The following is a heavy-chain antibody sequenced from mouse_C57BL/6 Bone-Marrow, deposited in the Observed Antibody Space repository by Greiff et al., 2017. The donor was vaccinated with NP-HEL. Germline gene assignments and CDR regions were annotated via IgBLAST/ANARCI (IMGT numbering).Heavy chain of an antibody. CDR3: ARSIYYYPFAY. V-gene: IGHV1-80*01. CDR2: IYPGDGDT. D-gene: IGHD1-1*01. Sequence: VKLVESGAELVKPGASVKISCKASGYAFSSYWMNWVKQRPGKGLEWIGQIYPGDGDTNYNGKFKGKATLTADKSSSTAYMQLSSLTSEDSAVYFYARSIYYYPFAYWGQGTLVTVSA. CDR1: GYAFSSYW. J-gene: IGHJ3*01.